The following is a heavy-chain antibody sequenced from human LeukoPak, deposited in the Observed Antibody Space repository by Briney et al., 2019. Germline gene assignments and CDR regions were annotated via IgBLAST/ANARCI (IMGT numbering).Heavy chain of an antibody. D-gene: IGHD3-10*01. CDR3: ARDRSGSDYGMDV. CDR2: ISSSSSTI. J-gene: IGHJ6*02. V-gene: IGHV3-48*01. Sequence: PGGSLRLSCAASGFTFSSYSMNWVRQAPGKGLEWVSYISSSSSTIYYADSVKGRSTISRDNAKNSLYLQMNSLRAEDTAVYYCARDRSGSDYGMDVWGQGTTVTVSS. CDR1: GFTFSSYS.